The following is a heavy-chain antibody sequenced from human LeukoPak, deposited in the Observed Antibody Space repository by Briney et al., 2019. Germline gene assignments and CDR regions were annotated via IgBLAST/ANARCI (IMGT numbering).Heavy chain of an antibody. CDR1: GYTFTSYY. CDR3: AVSDYGDYDY. Sequence: ASVKVSCKASGYTFTSYYMHWVRQAPGQGLEWMGLISPSGGSTSYAQKFQGRVTVTRDTSTGTVYMELSSLRSEDTAVYYCAVSDYGDYDYWGQGTLVTVSS. V-gene: IGHV1-46*01. D-gene: IGHD4-17*01. CDR2: ISPSGGST. J-gene: IGHJ4*02.